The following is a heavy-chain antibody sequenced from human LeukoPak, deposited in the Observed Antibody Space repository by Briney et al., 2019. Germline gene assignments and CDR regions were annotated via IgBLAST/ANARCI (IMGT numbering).Heavy chain of an antibody. V-gene: IGHV3-23*01. D-gene: IGHD1-26*01. CDR1: GFTFSNYA. CDR3: AKGSEYSGSYYFDY. J-gene: IGHJ4*02. Sequence: PGGSLRLSCAASGFTFSNYAMSWVRQAPGKGLEWVSAISGSGGSTYNADSVKGRFTISRDNSKNTLFLQMSSLRAEDTAVYYCAKGSEYSGSYYFDYWGQGTLVTVSS. CDR2: ISGSGGST.